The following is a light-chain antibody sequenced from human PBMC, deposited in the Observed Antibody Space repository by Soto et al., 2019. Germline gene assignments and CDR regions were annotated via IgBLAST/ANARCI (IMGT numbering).Light chain of an antibody. CDR3: CSYAGSREV. CDR1: SSDVGGYNY. CDR2: DVS. V-gene: IGLV2-11*01. Sequence: QSALTQPRSVSGSPGQSVTISCTGTSSDVGGYNYVSWYQQHPGKAPKLMIYDVSKRPSGVPDRFSGSKSGNTASLTTSGLQAEDEADYYCCSYAGSREVFGTGTKVTVL. J-gene: IGLJ1*01.